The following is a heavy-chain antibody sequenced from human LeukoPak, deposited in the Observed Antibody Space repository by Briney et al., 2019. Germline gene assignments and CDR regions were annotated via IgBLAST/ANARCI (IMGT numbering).Heavy chain of an antibody. CDR1: GFTFDDYG. CDR2: INWNGGST. J-gene: IGHJ5*02. CDR3: ARVGVGKGPNRFLVVKTKRYNWFDP. D-gene: IGHD3-22*01. V-gene: IGHV3-20*04. Sequence: GGSLRLSCAASGFTFDDYGMSWVRQAPGKGLEWVSGINWNGGSTGYADSVKGRFTISRDNAKNSLYLQMNSLRAEDTALYYCARVGVGKGPNRFLVVKTKRYNWFDPWGQGTLVTVSS.